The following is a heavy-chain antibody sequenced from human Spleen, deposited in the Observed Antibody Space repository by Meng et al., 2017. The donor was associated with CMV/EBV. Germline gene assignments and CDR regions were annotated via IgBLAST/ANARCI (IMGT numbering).Heavy chain of an antibody. CDR3: ARINWLLYAFDY. J-gene: IGHJ4*02. V-gene: IGHV3-11*04. Sequence: LSLTCAASGFTFSDYYMSWIRQAPGKGLEWVSYINSDGDTIYYADSVKGRFTISRDRNSLYLQMNSLRAEDTAVYFCARINWLLYAFDYWGQGTLVTVSS. CDR2: INSDGDTI. CDR1: GFTFSDYY. D-gene: IGHD3-9*01.